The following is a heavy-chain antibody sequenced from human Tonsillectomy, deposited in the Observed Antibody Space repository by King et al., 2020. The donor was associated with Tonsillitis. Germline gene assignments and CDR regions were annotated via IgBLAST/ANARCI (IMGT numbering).Heavy chain of an antibody. CDR1: GFTFDDCG. CDR2: INWNGGST. D-gene: IGHD3-10*01. J-gene: IGHJ4*02. Sequence: VQLVESGGGVLRPGGSLRLSCAASGFTFDDCGMNWVRQAPGKGLEWVSGINWNGGSTGYADSVKGRFTISRDNAKNSLYLQMNSLRAEDTALYYCARAGWGFGELLYYFDYWGQGTLVTVSS. V-gene: IGHV3-20*04. CDR3: ARAGWGFGELLYYFDY.